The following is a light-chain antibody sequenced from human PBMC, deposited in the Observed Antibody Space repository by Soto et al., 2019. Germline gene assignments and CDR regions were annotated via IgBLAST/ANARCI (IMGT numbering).Light chain of an antibody. Sequence: AIQMTQSPSSLSASVGDRVTITCRASQAIRNDLGWYQQKPGKAPKLLIYAVSFLQSGVPSRFSGSGSGTDFTLTISSLQPEDFATYYCLQDYTYPYTFGQGTKLEIK. CDR3: LQDYTYPYT. V-gene: IGKV1-6*01. CDR1: QAIRND. CDR2: AVS. J-gene: IGKJ2*01.